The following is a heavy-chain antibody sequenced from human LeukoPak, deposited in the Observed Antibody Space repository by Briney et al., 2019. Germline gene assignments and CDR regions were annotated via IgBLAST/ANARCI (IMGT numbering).Heavy chain of an antibody. V-gene: IGHV3-23*01. CDR1: GFTFSSYA. CDR2: ISGSGSST. Sequence: GGSLRLSRAASGFTFSSYAMSWVRQAPGKGLEWVSTISGSGSSTYYADSVKGRFTISKANSKNTLYLQMNSLRAEDTAVYYCAKASVGAAHYFDYWGQGNLVTVSS. D-gene: IGHD1-26*01. J-gene: IGHJ4*02. CDR3: AKASVGAAHYFDY.